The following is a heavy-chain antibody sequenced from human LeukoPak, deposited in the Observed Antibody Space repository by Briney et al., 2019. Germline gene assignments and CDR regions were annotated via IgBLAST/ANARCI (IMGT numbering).Heavy chain of an antibody. V-gene: IGHV1-46*01. CDR1: GYTFTSYY. D-gene: IGHD6-19*01. CDR3: ARRGGSGWYDY. Sequence: ASVKVSCKASGYTFTSYYMHWVRQAPGQGLEWMGIINPSAGSTSYAQKFQGRVTMTRDTSTSTVYMELSSLRSEDTAVYYCARRGGSGWYDYWGQGTLVTVSS. J-gene: IGHJ4*02. CDR2: INPSAGST.